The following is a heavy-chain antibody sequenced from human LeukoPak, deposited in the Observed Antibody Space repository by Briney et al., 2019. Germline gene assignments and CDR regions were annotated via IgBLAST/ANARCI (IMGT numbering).Heavy chain of an antibody. Sequence: GGSLRLSCAASGFTFSSYSMTWVRQAPGKGLEWVSSISSSSSYMYYADSVKGRFTISRDNAKNSLYLQMNSLRAEDTAVYYCARDALGAARPRWFDPWGQGTLVTVSS. V-gene: IGHV3-21*01. J-gene: IGHJ5*02. CDR1: GFTFSSYS. CDR2: ISSSSSYM. CDR3: ARDALGAARPRWFDP. D-gene: IGHD6-6*01.